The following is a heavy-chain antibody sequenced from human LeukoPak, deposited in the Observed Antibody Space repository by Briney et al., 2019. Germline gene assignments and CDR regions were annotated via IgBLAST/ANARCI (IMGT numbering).Heavy chain of an antibody. Sequence: ASVKVSCKASGYTFTGYYMHWVRQAPGQGLEWMGWINPKSGGTNYAQKFQGRVTMTRDTSISTAYMELSRVTSDDTAVYYCARPYCTGNSCHDFFDYWGQGTLVTVSS. V-gene: IGHV1-2*02. D-gene: IGHD2-15*01. CDR1: GYTFTGYY. CDR2: INPKSGGT. J-gene: IGHJ4*02. CDR3: ARPYCTGNSCHDFFDY.